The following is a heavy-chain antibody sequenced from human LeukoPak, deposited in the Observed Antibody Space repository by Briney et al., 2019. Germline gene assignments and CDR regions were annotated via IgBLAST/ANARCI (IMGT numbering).Heavy chain of an antibody. CDR1: GFTFSNAW. CDR2: IKSKTDGGTT. J-gene: IGHJ6*02. Sequence: KPGGSLRLSCAASGFTFSNAWMSWVRQAPGKGLEWIGRIKSKTDGGTTDYAAPVKGRFTISRDDSKNTLYLQMNSLKTEDTAVYYCTTDSSIAARRRYGMDVWGQGTTVTVSS. D-gene: IGHD6-6*01. V-gene: IGHV3-15*01. CDR3: TTDSSIAARRRYGMDV.